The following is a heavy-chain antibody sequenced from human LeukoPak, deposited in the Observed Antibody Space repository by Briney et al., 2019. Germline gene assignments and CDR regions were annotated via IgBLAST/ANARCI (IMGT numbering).Heavy chain of an antibody. J-gene: IGHJ4*02. CDR2: INPSGGST. CDR3: ARDQEGVATTFDY. D-gene: IGHD5-12*01. V-gene: IGHV1-46*01. CDR1: GYTFTSYY. Sequence: ASVKVSCKASGYTFTSYYMHWVRQAPGQGLERMGIINPSGGSTSYAQKFQGRVTMTRDMSTSTVYMELSSLRSEDTAVYYCARDQEGVATTFDYWGQGTLVTVSS.